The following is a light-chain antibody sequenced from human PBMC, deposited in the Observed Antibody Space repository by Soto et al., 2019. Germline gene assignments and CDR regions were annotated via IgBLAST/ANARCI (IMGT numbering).Light chain of an antibody. J-gene: IGLJ3*02. CDR2: DVS. Sequence: QSVLTQPRSVSGSPGQSVTISCTGTSSDVGGYNFVSWYQQHPGKAPKLMIYDVSKRPSGVPDRFSGSKSGNTASLTISGLQAEAEADYYCCSYAGSYTWVFGGGTKVTVL. CDR1: SSDVGGYNF. V-gene: IGLV2-11*01. CDR3: CSYAGSYTWV.